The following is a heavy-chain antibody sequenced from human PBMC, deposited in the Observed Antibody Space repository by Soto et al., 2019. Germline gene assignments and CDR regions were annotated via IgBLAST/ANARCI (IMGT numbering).Heavy chain of an antibody. Sequence: PSETLSLTCTVSGGSISSGGYYWSWIRQHPGKGLEWIGYIYYSGSTYYNPSLKSRVTISVDTSKNQFSLRLSSVTAADTAVYYCARWDSAGPGEEYYYYGMDVWGQGTTVTVS. J-gene: IGHJ6*02. CDR3: ARWDSAGPGEEYYYYGMDV. V-gene: IGHV4-31*03. CDR2: IYYSGST. D-gene: IGHD1-26*01. CDR1: GGSISSGGYY.